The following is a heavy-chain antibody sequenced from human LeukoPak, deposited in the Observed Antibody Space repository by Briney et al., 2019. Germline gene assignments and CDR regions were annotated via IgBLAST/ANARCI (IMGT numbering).Heavy chain of an antibody. J-gene: IGHJ4*02. CDR1: GFTFSSYA. Sequence: GGSLRLSCAASGFTFSSYAMSWVRQAPGKGLEWVSAISGSGGSRYYADSVKGRFTLSSDTSKNTLYLQMNSLRDEDTAVYYCAKEPHHSDTSGHWGQGTLVTVSS. D-gene: IGHD6-19*01. V-gene: IGHV3-23*01. CDR2: ISGSGGSR. CDR3: AKEPHHSDTSGH.